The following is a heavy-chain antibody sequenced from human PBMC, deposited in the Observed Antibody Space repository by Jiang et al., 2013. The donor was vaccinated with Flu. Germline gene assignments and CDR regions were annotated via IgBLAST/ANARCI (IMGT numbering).Heavy chain of an antibody. Sequence: KASGYTFTSYGINWVRQAPGQGLEWLGRISANKGNTKYARRIQGRVTVTTETSTTTAYMELKSLRSDDTAIYYCVRDDSAYYYDLGDYSYGMDVWGQGTTVTVSS. CDR3: VRDDSAYYYDLGDYSYGMDV. J-gene: IGHJ6*02. V-gene: IGHV1-18*04. CDR2: ISANKGNT. CDR1: GYTFTSYG. D-gene: IGHD3-22*01.